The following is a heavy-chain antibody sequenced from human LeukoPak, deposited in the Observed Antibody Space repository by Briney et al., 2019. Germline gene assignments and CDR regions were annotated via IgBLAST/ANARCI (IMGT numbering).Heavy chain of an antibody. D-gene: IGHD1-26*01. J-gene: IGHJ4*02. Sequence: GGSLRLSCAASGFTFSSYAMHWVRQAPGKGLEYVSAISSNGGSTYYANSVKGRFTISRDNSKNTLYLQMGSLRAEDMAVYYCTREGATLRPFDDWGQGTLVTVSS. CDR2: ISSNGGST. CDR1: GFTFSSYA. V-gene: IGHV3-64*01. CDR3: TREGATLRPFDD.